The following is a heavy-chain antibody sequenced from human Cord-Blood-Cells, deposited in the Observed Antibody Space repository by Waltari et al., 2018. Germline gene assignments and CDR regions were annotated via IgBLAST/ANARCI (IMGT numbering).Heavy chain of an antibody. CDR2: INPKGGST. CDR1: GYTFTSYY. CDR3: ARDDCGGDCYSFDY. J-gene: IGHJ4*02. D-gene: IGHD2-21*01. V-gene: IGHV1-46*01. Sequence: QVQLVQSGAEVKKPGASVKVSCKASGYTFTSYYMHWVRQAPGQGLEWLGIINPKGGSTSYAQKFQGRVTMTRDTSTSTVYMELSRLRSEDTAVYYCARDDCGGDCYSFDYWGQGTLVTVSS.